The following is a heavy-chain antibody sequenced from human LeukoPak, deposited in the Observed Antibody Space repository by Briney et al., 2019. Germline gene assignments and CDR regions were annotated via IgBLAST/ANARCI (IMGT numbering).Heavy chain of an antibody. J-gene: IGHJ4*02. CDR3: ARGRVPAAYYFDY. CDR1: GFTFSSYS. CDR2: ISSSSSTI. D-gene: IGHD2-2*01. V-gene: IGHV3-48*01. Sequence: GGSLRLSCAASGFTFSSYSMNWVRQAPGKGLEWVSYISSSSSTIYYADSVKGRFTISRDNAKNSLYLQMNSLRAEDTAVYYCARGRVPAAYYFDYWGQGTLVTVSS.